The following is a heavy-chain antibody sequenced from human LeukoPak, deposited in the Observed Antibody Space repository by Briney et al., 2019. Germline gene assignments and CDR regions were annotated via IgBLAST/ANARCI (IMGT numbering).Heavy chain of an antibody. D-gene: IGHD2-2*01. J-gene: IGHJ3*02. CDR3: ARRDVVPAAEDAFDI. CDR2: IYPGDSDT. V-gene: IGHV5-51*01. CDR1: GYSFTSYW. Sequence: GESLKISCKGSGYSFTSYWIGWVRQMPGKGLEWMGIIYPGDSDTRYSPSFQGQVTISADKSISTAYLQWSSLKASDTAMYYCARRDVVPAAEDAFDIWGQGTMVTVSS.